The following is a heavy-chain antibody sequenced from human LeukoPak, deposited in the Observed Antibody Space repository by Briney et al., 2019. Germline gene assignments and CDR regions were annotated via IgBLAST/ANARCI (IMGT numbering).Heavy chain of an antibody. Sequence: PGGSLRLSCAASGFTFTSYWMHCVRQAPGKGLVWVSRINSDGSSTNYADSVKGRFTISRDNAKNTLYLQMNSLRAEDTAVYYCARVSCSGGSCYSPFYWGQGTLVTVSS. CDR1: GFTFTSYW. D-gene: IGHD2-15*01. V-gene: IGHV3-74*01. CDR2: INSDGSST. J-gene: IGHJ4*02. CDR3: ARVSCSGGSCYSPFY.